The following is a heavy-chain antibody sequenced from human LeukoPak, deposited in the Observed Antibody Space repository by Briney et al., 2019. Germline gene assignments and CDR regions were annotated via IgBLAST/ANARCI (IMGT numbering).Heavy chain of an antibody. CDR2: IIPIFGTA. Sequence: SVKVSCKASGGTFSSYAISWVRQAPGQGLEWMGGIIPIFGTANYAQKFQGRVTITTDESTSTAYMELSSLRSEDTAVYYCARGAAYPHQLIDYWGQGTLVTVSS. D-gene: IGHD6-6*01. V-gene: IGHV1-69*05. CDR3: ARGAAYPHQLIDY. CDR1: GGTFSSYA. J-gene: IGHJ4*02.